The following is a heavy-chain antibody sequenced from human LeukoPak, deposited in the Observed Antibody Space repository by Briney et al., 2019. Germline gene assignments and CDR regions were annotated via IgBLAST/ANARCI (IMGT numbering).Heavy chain of an antibody. Sequence: ASVKVSCKASGYTFIGYYMHWVRQAPGQGLEWMGWINPNSGGTNSAQKFQGRVTITADKSTSTAYMELSSLRSEDTAVYYCARETPGDDSSGYYWPDAFDIWGQGTMVTVSS. J-gene: IGHJ3*02. CDR1: GYTFIGYY. V-gene: IGHV1-2*02. CDR3: ARETPGDDSSGYYWPDAFDI. CDR2: INPNSGGT. D-gene: IGHD3-22*01.